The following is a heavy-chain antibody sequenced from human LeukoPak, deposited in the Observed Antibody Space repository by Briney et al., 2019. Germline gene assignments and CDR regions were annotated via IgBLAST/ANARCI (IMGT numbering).Heavy chain of an antibody. CDR3: AREAYDFWSGYYANWFDP. Sequence: SETLSLTRTVSGGSISSHYWSWIRQPPGKGLEWIGYIYYSGSTNYNPSLKSRVTISVDTSKNQFSLKLSSVTAADTAVYYCAREAYDFWSGYYANWFDPWGQGTLVTVSS. J-gene: IGHJ5*02. CDR1: GGSISSHY. CDR2: IYYSGST. V-gene: IGHV4-59*11. D-gene: IGHD3-3*01.